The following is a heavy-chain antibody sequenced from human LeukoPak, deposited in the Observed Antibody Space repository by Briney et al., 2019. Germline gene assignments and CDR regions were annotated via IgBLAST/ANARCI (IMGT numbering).Heavy chain of an antibody. V-gene: IGHV4-39*01. CDR3: ARTDTAMVVTYYFDY. CDR2: IYYSGST. CDR1: GGSISSSSYY. D-gene: IGHD5-18*01. J-gene: IGHJ4*02. Sequence: SETLSLTCTVSGGSISSSSYYWGWNRQPPGKGLEWIGSIYYSGSTYYNPSLKSRVTISVDTSKNQFSLKLSSVTAADTAVYYCARTDTAMVVTYYFDYWGQGTLVTVSS.